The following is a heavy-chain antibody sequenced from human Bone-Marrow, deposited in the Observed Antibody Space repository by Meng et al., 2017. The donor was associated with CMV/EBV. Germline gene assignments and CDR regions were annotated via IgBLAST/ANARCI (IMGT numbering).Heavy chain of an antibody. CDR1: GFTFDDYC. V-gene: IGHV3-20*04. J-gene: IGHJ4*02. D-gene: IGHD1-26*01. Sequence: GGSLRLSCAASGFTFDDYCMSWVRQAPGKGLEWVSGINWNGGSTGYADSVKGRFTISRDNAKNSLYLQMNSLRAEESALYYCARALKPGGIVGATEDYWGQGTLVTVSS. CDR3: ARALKPGGIVGATEDY. CDR2: INWNGGST.